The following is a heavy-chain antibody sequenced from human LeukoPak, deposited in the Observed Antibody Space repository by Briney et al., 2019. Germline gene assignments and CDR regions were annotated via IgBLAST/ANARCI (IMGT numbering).Heavy chain of an antibody. Sequence: GGSLRISCAASGFTVSSDYMSCVRQAPGKGLEWVSIIYSGGSTYYADSVKGRFTISRDNSKNTLYLQMNSLRAEDTAVYYCASPEGYSSSWYYFDYWGQGTLVTVSS. D-gene: IGHD6-13*01. V-gene: IGHV3-66*02. J-gene: IGHJ4*02. CDR3: ASPEGYSSSWYYFDY. CDR2: IYSGGST. CDR1: GFTVSSDY.